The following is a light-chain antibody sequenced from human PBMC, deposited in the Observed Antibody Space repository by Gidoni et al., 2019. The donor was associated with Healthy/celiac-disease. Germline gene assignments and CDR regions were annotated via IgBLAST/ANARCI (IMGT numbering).Light chain of an antibody. J-gene: IGKJ2*01. CDR2: AAS. V-gene: IGKV1-39*01. Sequence: DMQMTQSPSSLSASVGDRVTITCRASQSISSYFNWYQQKPGKAPKLLIYAASSLQSGVPSRFSGSGSGTDFTLTISSLQPEDFATYYCQQSYSNPYTFGQGTKLEIK. CDR1: QSISSY. CDR3: QQSYSNPYT.